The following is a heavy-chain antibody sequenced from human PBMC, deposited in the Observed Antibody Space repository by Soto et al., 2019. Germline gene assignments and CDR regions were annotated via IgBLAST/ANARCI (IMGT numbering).Heavy chain of an antibody. Sequence: GLEGMGWINPNGGGTNYAQKFQGWVTRTRDTSISTAYMELSRLRSDDTAVYYCARDRCSGGSCYYNDAFDIWGQGTMVT. CDR3: ARDRCSGGSCYYNDAFDI. V-gene: IGHV1-2*04. CDR2: INPNGGGT. D-gene: IGHD2-15*01. J-gene: IGHJ3*02.